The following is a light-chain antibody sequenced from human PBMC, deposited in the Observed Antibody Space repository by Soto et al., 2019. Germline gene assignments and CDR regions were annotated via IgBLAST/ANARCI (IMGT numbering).Light chain of an antibody. J-gene: IGKJ4*01. CDR1: QSVSSSY. V-gene: IGKV3-20*01. CDR2: GAS. Sequence: IVLTQSPGTLSLSPGERATLSCRASQSVSSSYLAWYQQKPGQAPRLLISGASSRATGIPDRFSGSVSGTDFTLTISRLEPEDFAMYYCQQYGSSPPRLTFGGGTKVEIK. CDR3: QQYGSSPPRLT.